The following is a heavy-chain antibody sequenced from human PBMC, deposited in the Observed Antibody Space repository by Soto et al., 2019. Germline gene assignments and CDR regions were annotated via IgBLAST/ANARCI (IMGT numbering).Heavy chain of an antibody. D-gene: IGHD2-2*01. Sequence: GGSLRLSCAASGFTFSSYSMNWVRQAPGKGLEWVSYISGSTSTIYYADSVKGRFTISRDNAKNSLYLQMNSLRAEDTAVYYCARDQRSTAFDIWGQRTTVTVS. CDR3: ARDQRSTAFDI. J-gene: IGHJ3*02. CDR2: ISGSTSTI. CDR1: GFTFSSYS. V-gene: IGHV3-48*01.